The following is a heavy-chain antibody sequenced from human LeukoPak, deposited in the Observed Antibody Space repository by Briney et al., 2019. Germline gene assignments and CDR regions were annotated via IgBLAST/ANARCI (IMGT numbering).Heavy chain of an antibody. D-gene: IGHD6-13*01. CDR3: ARERVQQLVRKAFDI. J-gene: IGHJ3*02. CDR1: GYTFTGYY. CDR2: INPNSGCT. V-gene: IGHV1-2*02. Sequence: ASVKVSCKASGYTFTGYYMHWVRQAPGQGLEWMGWINPNSGCTNYAQKFQGRVTMTRDTSISTAYMELSRLRSDDTAVYYCARERVQQLVRKAFDIWGQGTMVTVSS.